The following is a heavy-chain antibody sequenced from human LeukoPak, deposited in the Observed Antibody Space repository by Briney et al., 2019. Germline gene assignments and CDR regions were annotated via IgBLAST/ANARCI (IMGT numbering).Heavy chain of an antibody. D-gene: IGHD2-15*01. CDR1: GYTFTSYG. V-gene: IGHV1-18*01. Sequence: ASVKVSCKASGYTFTSYGISWVRQAPGQGLEWMGWISAYNGNTNYAQKLQGRVTMTTDTSTSTAYMELRSLRSDDTAVYYCARGGYCSGGSCRGKLLSGWGQGTLVTVSS. J-gene: IGHJ4*02. CDR2: ISAYNGNT. CDR3: ARGGYCSGGSCRGKLLSG.